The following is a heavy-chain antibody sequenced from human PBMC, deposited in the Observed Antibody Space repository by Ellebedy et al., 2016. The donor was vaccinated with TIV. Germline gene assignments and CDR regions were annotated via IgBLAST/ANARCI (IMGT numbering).Heavy chain of an antibody. V-gene: IGHV4-59*12. CDR2: IHYTGSP. D-gene: IGHD1-1*01. CDR3: ASVNLDCTGTACYYYYYYGSDV. Sequence: MPSETLSLPCTVSGGSISGFYWSRIRQPPGRGLEWIGYIHYTGSPHYNPSLSSRVPISVTTSKNPFSLKLTSVTAADTAVYYCASVNLDCTGTACYYYYYYGSDVWGQGTTVTVSS. J-gene: IGHJ6*02. CDR1: GGSISGFY.